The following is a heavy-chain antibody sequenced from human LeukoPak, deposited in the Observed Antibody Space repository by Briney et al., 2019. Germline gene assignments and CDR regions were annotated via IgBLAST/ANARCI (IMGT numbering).Heavy chain of an antibody. J-gene: IGHJ4*02. CDR2: VRNDGSNE. D-gene: IGHD5-12*01. Sequence: PGGSLRLSCAASGFSFSSYGMHWVRQAPGKGLEWVAFVRNDGSNEYYVGSVKGRFTISRDKSKNTLYLQMNSLRVEDTAVYSCAKESDSGYHSEGPRNWGLGTPVTVSS. CDR3: AKESDSGYHSEGPRN. CDR1: GFSFSSYG. V-gene: IGHV3-30*02.